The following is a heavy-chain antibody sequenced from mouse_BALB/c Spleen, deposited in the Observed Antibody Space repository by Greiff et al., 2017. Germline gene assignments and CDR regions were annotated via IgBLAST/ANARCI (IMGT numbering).Heavy chain of an antibody. J-gene: IGHJ3*01. CDR2: IGSGGST. D-gene: IGHD3-3*01. CDR1: GFSLTSYG. V-gene: IGHV2-2*02. CDR3: AREGGDPFAY. Sequence: QVQLKESGPGLVQPSQSLSITCTVSGFSLTSYGVHWVRQSPGKGLEWLGVIGSGGSTDYNAAFISRRGISKDNSKSQVFFKMNSLQANDTAIYYCAREGGDPFAYWGQGTLVTVSA.